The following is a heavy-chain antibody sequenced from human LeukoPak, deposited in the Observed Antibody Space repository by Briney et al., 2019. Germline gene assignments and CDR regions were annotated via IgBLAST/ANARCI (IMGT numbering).Heavy chain of an antibody. D-gene: IGHD6-19*01. V-gene: IGHV3-30*02. CDR3: AKDSRSPFGSGWYFFDY. CDR2: IRYDGSNK. CDR1: GFTFSNYG. J-gene: IGHJ4*02. Sequence: GGSLRLSCAASGFTFSNYGMHWVRQAPGKGLEWVAFIRYDGSNKYYADSVKGRFTISRDNSKNTLYLQMNSLRAEDTAVYYCAKDSRSPFGSGWYFFDYWGQGTLVTVSS.